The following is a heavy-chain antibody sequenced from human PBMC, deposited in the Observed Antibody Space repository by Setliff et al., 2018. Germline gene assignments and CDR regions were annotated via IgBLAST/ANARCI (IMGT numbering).Heavy chain of an antibody. V-gene: IGHV4-61*01. D-gene: IGHD2-8*01. CDR1: GGSISSGNYY. J-gene: IGHJ4*02. CDR2: IYSSGST. Sequence: SETLSLTCTVSGGSISSGNYYWSWIRQPPGKGLEWIGNIYSSGSTNYNPSPKSRVTISVDTSKNQFSLNLTSVTAADTAVYYCAREGFYCTNGVCYRPFDYWGQGTLVTVSS. CDR3: AREGFYCTNGVCYRPFDY.